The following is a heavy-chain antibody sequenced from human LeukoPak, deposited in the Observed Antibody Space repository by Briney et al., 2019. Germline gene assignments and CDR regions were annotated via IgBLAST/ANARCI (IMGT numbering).Heavy chain of an antibody. CDR2: ISASGDYT. CDR3: AKDPNGDYVGAFDS. J-gene: IGHJ3*02. D-gene: IGHD4-17*01. CDR1: GFTFSAYA. Sequence: GGSLRLSCAASGFTFSAYAVIWVRQAPGKGLEWVSAISASGDYTHYADSVKGRFDISRDNSKNTVYLQMSSLRAEDAALYYCAKDPNGDYVGAFDSWGQGTTVIVSS. V-gene: IGHV3-23*01.